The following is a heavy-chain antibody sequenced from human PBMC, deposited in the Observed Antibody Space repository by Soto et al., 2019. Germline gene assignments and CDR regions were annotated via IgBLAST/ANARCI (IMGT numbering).Heavy chain of an antibody. CDR1: GGSISSGGYY. J-gene: IGHJ5*01. V-gene: IGHV4-31*03. CDR3: ARGSFSSSSSWFDY. CDR2: IYYSGRT. D-gene: IGHD6-6*01. Sequence: SESLSLTCTVSGGSISSGGYYWSWIRQHPGKGLEWIGYIYYSGRTYYNPSLHSRVSIAVDATENQFSLKLTSVTAADTSVYYCARGSFSSSSSWFDYWGKGT.